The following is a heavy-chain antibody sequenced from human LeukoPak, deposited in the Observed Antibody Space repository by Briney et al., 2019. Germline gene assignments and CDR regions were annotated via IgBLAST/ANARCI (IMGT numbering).Heavy chain of an antibody. J-gene: IGHJ4*02. V-gene: IGHV1-18*01. Sequence: ASVKVSCKASGYTFSNYGFSWVRQAPGQGLEWMGWISAYNGNTNYAQKLQGRVTMTTDTSTTTAYMELRSLISADTAVYYCARTGWLQSDPFDSWGQGTLVTVSS. CDR2: ISAYNGNT. CDR1: GYTFSNYG. D-gene: IGHD5-24*01. CDR3: ARTGWLQSDPFDS.